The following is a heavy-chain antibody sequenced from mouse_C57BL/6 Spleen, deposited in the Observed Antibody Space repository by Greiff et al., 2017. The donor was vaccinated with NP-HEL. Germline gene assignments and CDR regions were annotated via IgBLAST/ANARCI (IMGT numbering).Heavy chain of an antibody. D-gene: IGHD4-1*01. Sequence: EVQGVESGGGLVKPGGSLKLSCAASGFTFSDYGMHWVRQAPEKGLEWVAYISSGSSTIYYADTLKGRYTISRDNAKNTLFLQMTSLRSEDSAMYYGARKTVPGAYYAMDYWGQGTSVTVSS. CDR1: GFTFSDYG. J-gene: IGHJ4*01. CDR2: ISSGSSTI. CDR3: ARKTVPGAYYAMDY. V-gene: IGHV5-17*01.